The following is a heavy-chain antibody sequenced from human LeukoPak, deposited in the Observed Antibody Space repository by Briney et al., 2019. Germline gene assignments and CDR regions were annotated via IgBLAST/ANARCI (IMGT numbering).Heavy chain of an antibody. Sequence: SETLSLTCTVSGGSISSGSYYWSWIRQPAGTGLEWIGRIHKSGSTNYNPSLKSRVTMSVDTSKNQLSLKLSSVTAADTAVYYCARDRYYYDSSGYYAFDIWGQGTMVTVSS. J-gene: IGHJ3*02. CDR1: GGSISSGSYY. V-gene: IGHV4-61*02. CDR2: IHKSGST. D-gene: IGHD3-22*01. CDR3: ARDRYYYDSSGYYAFDI.